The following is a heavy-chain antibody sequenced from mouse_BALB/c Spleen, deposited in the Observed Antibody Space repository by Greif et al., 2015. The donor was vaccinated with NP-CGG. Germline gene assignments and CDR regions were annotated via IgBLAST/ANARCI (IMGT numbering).Heavy chain of an antibody. CDR3: AGEDYGTRYFDV. CDR2: IYPGDGDT. D-gene: IGHD1-1*01. V-gene: IGHV1-80*01. J-gene: IGHJ1*01. Sequence: VQLQQSGAELVRPGSSVKISCEASGYAFSSYWMNWVKQRPGQGLEWIGQIYPGDGDTNYNGKFKGKATLTADKSSSTAYMQLSSLTSEDSAVYFCAGEDYGTRYFDVWGAGTTVTVSS. CDR1: GYAFSSYW.